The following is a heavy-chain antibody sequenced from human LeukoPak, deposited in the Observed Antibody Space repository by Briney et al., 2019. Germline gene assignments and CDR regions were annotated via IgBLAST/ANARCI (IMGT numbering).Heavy chain of an antibody. Sequence: GGSLRLSCAASGFTISTNYMNWVRQAPGKGLERVSILYSGSDTYYADSVEGRFIISRDSSKNTLSLQMNDLRVEGTAVYYCARVGDHFHWYLDLWGRGTLVTVSS. CDR3: ARVGDHFHWYLDL. V-gene: IGHV3-53*01. CDR1: GFTISTNY. CDR2: LYSGSDT. D-gene: IGHD3-3*02. J-gene: IGHJ2*01.